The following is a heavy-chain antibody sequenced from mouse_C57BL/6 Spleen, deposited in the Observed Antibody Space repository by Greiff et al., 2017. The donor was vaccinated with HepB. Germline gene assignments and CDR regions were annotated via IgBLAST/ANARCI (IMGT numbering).Heavy chain of an antibody. Sequence: VQLQQSGTVLARPGASVKMSCKTSGYTFTSYWMHWVKQRPGQGLEWIGAIYPGNSDTSYNQKFKGKAKLTAVTSASTAYMELSSLTNEDSAVYYCTRPIITTVVADYAMDYWGQGTSVTVSS. CDR2: IYPGNSDT. CDR1: GYTFTSYW. D-gene: IGHD1-1*01. J-gene: IGHJ4*01. CDR3: TRPIITTVVADYAMDY. V-gene: IGHV1-5*01.